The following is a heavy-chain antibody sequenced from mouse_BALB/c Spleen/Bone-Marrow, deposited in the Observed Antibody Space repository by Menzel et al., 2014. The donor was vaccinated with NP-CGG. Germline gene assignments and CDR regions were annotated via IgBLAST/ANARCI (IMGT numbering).Heavy chain of an antibody. V-gene: IGHV1-14*01. Sequence: VQLQQSGPELVKPGASVKMSCKASGYTFTSYIMHWVKQKPGQGLEWIGYINPYSDGTKYNEKFKGKATLTSDQSSSTAYMELSSLTSEDSAVYYCARRWLPYAMDYWGQGTSVTVSS. CDR3: ARRWLPYAMDY. CDR2: INPYSDGT. D-gene: IGHD2-3*01. J-gene: IGHJ4*01. CDR1: GYTFTSYI.